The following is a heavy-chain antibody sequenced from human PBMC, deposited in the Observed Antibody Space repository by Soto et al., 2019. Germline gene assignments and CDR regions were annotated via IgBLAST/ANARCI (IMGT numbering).Heavy chain of an antibody. CDR2: IIPVFGTA. CDR1: GGTFSSYA. Sequence: SVKVSCKASGGTFSSYAISWVRQAPGQGLAWMGGIIPVFGTAKYAQNFQGRVTMTRDMSITTVYMELNNLSPDDTAVYYCGRGRSGQIVVFYWGQGTPVTVSS. J-gene: IGHJ4*02. CDR3: GRGRSGQIVVFY. V-gene: IGHV1-69*05. D-gene: IGHD2-15*01.